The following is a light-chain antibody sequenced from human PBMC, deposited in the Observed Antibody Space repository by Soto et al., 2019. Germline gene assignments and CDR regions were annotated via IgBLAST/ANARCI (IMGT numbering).Light chain of an antibody. CDR1: QSVSSNY. CDR2: GAS. CDR3: HQYGISPPVT. J-gene: IGKJ5*01. Sequence: ENVLTQSPGTLSLSPGERATLSCRASQSVSSNYLAWYQQKPGQATRLLIYGASSRATGIPDRFSGSGSGTDFTLTISRLEPEDFAMYYCHQYGISPPVTFGQGTRLEIK. V-gene: IGKV3-20*01.